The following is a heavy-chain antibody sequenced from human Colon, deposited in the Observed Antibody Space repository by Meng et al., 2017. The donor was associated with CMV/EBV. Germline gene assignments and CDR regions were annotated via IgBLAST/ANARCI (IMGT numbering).Heavy chain of an antibody. CDR3: ARGADFDF. CDR1: GFTFDSYS. J-gene: IGHJ4*02. CDR2: ISSSTTYI. D-gene: IGHD4/OR15-4a*01. V-gene: IGHV3-21*01. Sequence: GGSLRLSCAGSGFTFDSYSMNWVRQAPGKGLEWVSSISSSTTYIYYADSLKGRFTVSRDNAKNSLFLQMHGLRPEDTAVYYCARGADFDFWGQGTLVTVSS.